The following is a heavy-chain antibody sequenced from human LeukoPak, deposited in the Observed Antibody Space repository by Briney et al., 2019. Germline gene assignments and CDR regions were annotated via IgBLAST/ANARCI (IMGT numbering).Heavy chain of an antibody. Sequence: GGSLRLSCAASGFTFSSYAMSWVRQAPGKGLEWVSAISGSGGSTYYADSVKGRFTISRDNSKNTLYLRMNSLGDEHTAVYYCAKGGVRGSGSYYRPFDYWGQGTLVTVSS. V-gene: IGHV3-23*01. CDR3: AKGGVRGSGSYYRPFDY. D-gene: IGHD3-10*01. J-gene: IGHJ4*02. CDR1: GFTFSSYA. CDR2: ISGSGGST.